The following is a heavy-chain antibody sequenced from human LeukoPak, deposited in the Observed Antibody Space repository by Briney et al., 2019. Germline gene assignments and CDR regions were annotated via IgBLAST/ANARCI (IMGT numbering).Heavy chain of an antibody. D-gene: IGHD3-22*01. Sequence: SETLSLTCAVYGGSFSGYYWSWIRQPAGKGLEWIGRIYTSGSTNYNPSLKSRVTMSVDTSKNQFSLKLTSVSAADTAVYYCARVGALGYYDSSGYYPTENWGQGPLVTVSS. CDR3: ARVGALGYYDSSGYYPTEN. CDR2: IYTSGST. J-gene: IGHJ1*01. V-gene: IGHV4-59*10. CDR1: GGSFSGYY.